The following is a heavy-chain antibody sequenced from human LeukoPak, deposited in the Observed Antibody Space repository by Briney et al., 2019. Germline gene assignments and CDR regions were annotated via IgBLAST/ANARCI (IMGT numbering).Heavy chain of an antibody. J-gene: IGHJ6*02. CDR1: GGSISSYY. CDR3: ARDTIAAAGTHYYYGMDV. V-gene: IGHV4-4*07. CDR2: IYTSGST. D-gene: IGHD6-13*01. Sequence: SETLSLTCTVPGGSISSYYWSWIRQPAGKGLEWIGRIYTSGSTNYNPSLKSRVTMSVDTSKNQFSLKLSSVTAADTAVYYCARDTIAAAGTHYYYGMDVWGQGTTVTVSS.